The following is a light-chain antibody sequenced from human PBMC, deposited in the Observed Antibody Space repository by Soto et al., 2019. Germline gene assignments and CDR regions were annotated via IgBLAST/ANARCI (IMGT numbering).Light chain of an antibody. CDR2: GAS. CDR3: QQYNNWPIT. CDR1: QSVSSN. V-gene: IGKV3-15*01. J-gene: IGKJ5*01. Sequence: EIVMSQSPATLSVSPGEGVTLSCRASQSVSSNLAWYQQKPGQAPRLLIYGASTRATGIPARFSGSGSGTEFTLTISSLQSEDFAVYYCQQYNNWPITFAQGTRLEIK.